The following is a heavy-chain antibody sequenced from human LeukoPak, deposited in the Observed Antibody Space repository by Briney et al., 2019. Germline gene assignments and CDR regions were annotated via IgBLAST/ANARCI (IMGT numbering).Heavy chain of an antibody. CDR1: GSGFTFNNYW. D-gene: IGHD3-10*02. CDR2: ISSSGSTI. Sequence: PGGSLRLSCAASGSGFTFNNYWMHWVRQAPGKGLVWVSYISSSGSTIYYADSVKGRFTISRDNAKNSLYLQMNSLRAEDTAVYYCAELGITMIGGVWGKGTTVTISS. V-gene: IGHV3-48*04. CDR3: AELGITMIGGV. J-gene: IGHJ6*04.